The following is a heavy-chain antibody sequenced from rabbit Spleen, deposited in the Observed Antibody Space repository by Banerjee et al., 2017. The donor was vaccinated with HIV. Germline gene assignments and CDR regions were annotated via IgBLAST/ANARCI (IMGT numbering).Heavy chain of an antibody. CDR2: TAGGRSAFT. V-gene: IGHV1S40*01. D-gene: IGHD8-1*01. Sequence: QSLVESGGGLVKPGASLTLTCTTSGFSFSSNDYICWVRQAPGKGLEWIACTAGGRSAFTYYASWAKGRFTCSKASSTTVTLQMTSLTAADTATYFCARDIGTSFSTYGMDLWGPGTLVTVS. CDR1: GFSFSSNDY. J-gene: IGHJ6*01. CDR3: ARDIGTSFSTYGMDL.